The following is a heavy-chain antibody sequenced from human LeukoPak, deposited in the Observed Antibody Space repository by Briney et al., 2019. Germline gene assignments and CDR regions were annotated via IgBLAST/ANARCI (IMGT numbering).Heavy chain of an antibody. D-gene: IGHD6-19*01. CDR2: INTNTGNP. V-gene: IGHV7-4-1*02. CDR3: ARELTYSSGLPGY. Sequence: ASVKVSCKASGGTFSSYAISWVRQAPGQGLEWMGWINTNTGNPTYAQGFTGRFVFSLDTSVSAAYLQINSLKAEDTAVYYCARELTYSSGLPGYWGQGTLVTVSS. CDR1: GGTFSSYA. J-gene: IGHJ4*02.